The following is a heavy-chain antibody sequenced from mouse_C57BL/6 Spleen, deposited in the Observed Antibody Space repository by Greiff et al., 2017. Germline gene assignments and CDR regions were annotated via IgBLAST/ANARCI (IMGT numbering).Heavy chain of an antibody. Sequence: EVKLVESGPGLVKPSQSLSLTCSVTGYSITSGYYWNWIRQFPGNKLEWMGYISYDGSNNYNPSLKNRISITRDTSKNQFFLKLNSVTTEDTATYYCARGEYSHYAMDYWGQGTSVTVSS. J-gene: IGHJ4*01. CDR2: ISYDGSN. V-gene: IGHV3-6*01. CDR1: GYSITSGYY. D-gene: IGHD2-10*02. CDR3: ARGEYSHYAMDY.